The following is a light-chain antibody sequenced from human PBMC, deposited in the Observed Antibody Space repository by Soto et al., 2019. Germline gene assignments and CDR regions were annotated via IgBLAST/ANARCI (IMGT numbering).Light chain of an antibody. V-gene: IGKV3-20*01. CDR2: GAS. J-gene: IGKJ1*01. CDR3: QQYGYLGT. Sequence: EIVLTQSPGTLSLSPGGRATLSCRASRSVSNSFLAWYQQKPGQAPRLLIYGASSRATGIPDRFSGSGSGTDFTLTISRLEPEDFAVYYCQQYGYLGTFGQGTKVEFK. CDR1: RSVSNSF.